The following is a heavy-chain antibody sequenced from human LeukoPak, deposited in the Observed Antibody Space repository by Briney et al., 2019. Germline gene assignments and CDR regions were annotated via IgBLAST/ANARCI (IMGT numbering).Heavy chain of an antibody. CDR2: IYYSGST. CDR1: GGSISSYY. V-gene: IGHV4-59*01. Sequence: PSETLSLTCTVSGGSISSYYWSWIRQPPGKGLEWLGYIYYSGSTNYNPSLKSRVTISVDTSKNQFSLKLSSVTAADTAVYYCARDRHYYDSSGPTKYYYYYYGMDVWGQGTTVTVSS. D-gene: IGHD3-22*01. J-gene: IGHJ6*02. CDR3: ARDRHYYDSSGPTKYYYYYYGMDV.